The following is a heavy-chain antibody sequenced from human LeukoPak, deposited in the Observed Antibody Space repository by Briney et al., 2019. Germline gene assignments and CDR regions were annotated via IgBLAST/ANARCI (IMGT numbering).Heavy chain of an antibody. CDR3: VRGFRGYSFDY. CDR2: ISTGGSP. J-gene: IGHJ4*02. CDR1: GFTVSNNY. V-gene: IGHV3-53*01. Sequence: GGSLRLSCAASGFTVSNNYVTWVRQAPGKGLEWVSLISTGGSPYYTDSVKGRFTISRDNSKNTLFLQMNSLRAEDTAVYYCVRGFRGYSFDYWGQGTLVTVSS.